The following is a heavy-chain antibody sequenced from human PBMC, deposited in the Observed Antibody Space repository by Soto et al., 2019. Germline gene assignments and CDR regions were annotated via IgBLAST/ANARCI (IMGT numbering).Heavy chain of an antibody. Sequence: SVKVSCKASGGTFSSYAISWVRQAPGQGLEWMGGIIPIFGTANYAQKFQGRVTITADESTSTAYMELSSLRSEDTAVYYCARSGDCISTSCYGNGMDVWGQGTTVTVSS. D-gene: IGHD2-2*01. J-gene: IGHJ6*02. CDR2: IIPIFGTA. CDR1: GGTFSSYA. V-gene: IGHV1-69*13. CDR3: ARSGDCISTSCYGNGMDV.